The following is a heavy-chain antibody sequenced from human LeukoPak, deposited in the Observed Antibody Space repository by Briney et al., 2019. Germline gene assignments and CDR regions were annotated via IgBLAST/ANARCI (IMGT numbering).Heavy chain of an antibody. CDR2: IWYDGSNK. Sequence: GGSLRLSCAASGFTFSSYGMHWVRQAPGKGLEWVAVIWYDGSNKYYADSVKGRFTISRDNSKNTLYLQMNSLRAEDTAVYYCARDRYGDYVGFDYWGQGTLVTVST. CDR1: GFTFSSYG. J-gene: IGHJ4*02. V-gene: IGHV3-33*01. D-gene: IGHD4-17*01. CDR3: ARDRYGDYVGFDY.